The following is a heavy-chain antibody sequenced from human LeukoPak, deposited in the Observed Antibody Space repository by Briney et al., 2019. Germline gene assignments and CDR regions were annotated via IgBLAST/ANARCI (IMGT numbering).Heavy chain of an antibody. CDR3: ARGGWEPLDY. J-gene: IGHJ4*02. CDR1: GFTFSSYW. D-gene: IGHD1-26*01. V-gene: IGHV3-7*01. Sequence: GGSLRLSCAASGFTFSSYWMTWVRQAPGKGLEWVANIKQDGSEKYYVDSVKGRFTISRDNAKNSLYLQMNSVRAEDTAVYRCARGGWEPLDYWGQGILVTVSS. CDR2: IKQDGSEK.